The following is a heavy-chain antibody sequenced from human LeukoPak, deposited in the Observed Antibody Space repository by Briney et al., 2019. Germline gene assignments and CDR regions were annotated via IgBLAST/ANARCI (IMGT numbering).Heavy chain of an antibody. J-gene: IGHJ4*02. CDR3: AKGSEMYYYDSSGYYYGY. CDR1: GFTFSNAW. Sequence: GGSLRLSCAASGFTFSNAWMSWVRQAPGKGLEWVGRIKSKTDGGTTDYAAPVKGRFTISRDDSKNTLYLQMNSLRAEDTAVYYCAKGSEMYYYDSSGYYYGYWGQGTLVTVSS. V-gene: IGHV3-15*01. D-gene: IGHD3-22*01. CDR2: IKSKTDGGTT.